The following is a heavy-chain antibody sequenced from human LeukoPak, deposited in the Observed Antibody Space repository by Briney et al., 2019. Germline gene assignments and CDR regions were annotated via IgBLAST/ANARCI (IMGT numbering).Heavy chain of an antibody. Sequence: GGSLSLSCAASGFPLSDYYMGWIRQAPGKGLEWVSYISSSGSTIYYAGPVKGRITNSRDNAKNSLYLQMNSLRAEDTAVYYCARGPVGETYFDYWGQGTLVTVSS. CDR3: ARGPVGETYFDY. J-gene: IGHJ4*02. CDR1: GFPLSDYY. D-gene: IGHD3-10*01. V-gene: IGHV3-11*01. CDR2: ISSSGSTI.